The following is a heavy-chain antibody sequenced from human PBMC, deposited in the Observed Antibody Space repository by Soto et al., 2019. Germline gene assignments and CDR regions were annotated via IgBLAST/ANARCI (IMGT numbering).Heavy chain of an antibody. V-gene: IGHV3-30-3*01. CDR3: ARGGEQIFGVVIYYSYGMDV. Sequence: GGSLRLSCAASGFTFSSYAMHWVRQAPGKGLEWVAVISYDGSNKYYADSVKGRFTISRDNSKNTLYLQMNSLRAEDTAVYYCARGGEQIFGVVIYYSYGMDVWGQGTTVTVSS. D-gene: IGHD3-3*01. CDR1: GFTFSSYA. CDR2: ISYDGSNK. J-gene: IGHJ6*02.